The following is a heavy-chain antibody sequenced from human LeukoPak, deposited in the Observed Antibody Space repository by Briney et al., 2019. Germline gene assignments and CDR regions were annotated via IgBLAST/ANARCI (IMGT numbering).Heavy chain of an antibody. J-gene: IGHJ6*02. CDR1: GFTFSNYW. CDR3: ARDRWELLSNSYHYCGLDV. CDR2: IKQDGSEK. D-gene: IGHD2-15*01. Sequence: PGGSLRLSCAASGFTFSNYWMSWVRQAPGKGQEWVANIKQDGSEKCYVDSVKGRFTISRDNAKNSLYLQMNSLRAEDTAVYYCARDRWELLSNSYHYCGLDVWGQGTTVTVSS. V-gene: IGHV3-7*01.